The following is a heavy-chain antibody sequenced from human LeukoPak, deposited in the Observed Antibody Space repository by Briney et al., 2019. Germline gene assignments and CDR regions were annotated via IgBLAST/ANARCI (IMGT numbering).Heavy chain of an antibody. CDR1: GFTFSTYG. V-gene: IGHV3-23*01. CDR3: ARGGWIQLWLLDY. D-gene: IGHD5-18*01. CDR2: INNSGGST. Sequence: GGTLRLSCAASGFTFSTYGMSWVRQAPGKGLEWVSSINNSGGSTYYADSVKGRFTVSRDNSKNTLYLQMNSLRAEDTAVYYCARGGWIQLWLLDYWGQGTLVTVSS. J-gene: IGHJ4*02.